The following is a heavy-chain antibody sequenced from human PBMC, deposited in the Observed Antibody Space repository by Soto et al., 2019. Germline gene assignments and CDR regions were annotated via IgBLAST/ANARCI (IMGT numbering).Heavy chain of an antibody. CDR1: GFTFSSYG. CDR2: IWYDGSTK. Sequence: GRSLRLSCAASGFTFSSYGMHRVRQAPGKGLEWVAVIWYDGSTKNYPDSVKGRFTISRDNSKNTLYLQMNSLRAEDTAVYYCARGTGNYYYGMDVWGQGTTVTVSS. CDR3: ARGTGNYYYGMDV. J-gene: IGHJ6*02. V-gene: IGHV3-33*01. D-gene: IGHD1-1*01.